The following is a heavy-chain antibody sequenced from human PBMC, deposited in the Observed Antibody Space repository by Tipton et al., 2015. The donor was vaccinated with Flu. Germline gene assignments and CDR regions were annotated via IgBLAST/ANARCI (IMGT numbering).Heavy chain of an antibody. J-gene: IGHJ3*02. CDR1: GGSISSYY. CDR2: IYYSGAT. Sequence: TLSLTCTVSGGSISSYYWSWIRQPPGKGLEFIGSIYYSGATNYNPSLKSRVTMSVHTSKKQFSLKLSSVTAADTAVYYCAGASIRAYSNGSTIGSFDIWGQGTMVTVSS. D-gene: IGHD5-18*01. V-gene: IGHV4-59*01. CDR3: AGASIRAYSNGSTIGSFDI.